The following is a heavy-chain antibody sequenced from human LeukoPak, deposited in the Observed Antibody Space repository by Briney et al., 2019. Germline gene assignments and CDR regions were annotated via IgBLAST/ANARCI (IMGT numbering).Heavy chain of an antibody. D-gene: IGHD2-2*01. CDR3: SREDIVVVPAAMRTFDY. V-gene: IGHV4-34*01. CDR1: GGSISSYY. J-gene: IGHJ4*02. CDR2: INHSGST. Sequence: SETLSLTCTVPGGSISSYYWSWIRQPPGKGLEWIGEINHSGSTNYNPSLKSRVTISVDTSKNQFSLKLSSVTAADTAVYDCSREDIVVVPAAMRTFDYWGQGTLVTVSS.